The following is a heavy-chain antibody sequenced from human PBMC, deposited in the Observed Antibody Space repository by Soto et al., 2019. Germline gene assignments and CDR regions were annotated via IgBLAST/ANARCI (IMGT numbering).Heavy chain of an antibody. V-gene: IGHV3-30-3*01. Sequence: QVQLVESGGRVVQPGRSLRLSCAASGFTFSSYAMHWVRQAPGKGLEWVAVISYDGSNKHYADSVKGRVTISRDNSKNTLYLQMNSLRAEDTAVYYCARAAGGYYYYFDYWGQGTLVTVSS. D-gene: IGHD3-22*01. CDR2: ISYDGSNK. J-gene: IGHJ4*02. CDR1: GFTFSSYA. CDR3: ARAAGGYYYYFDY.